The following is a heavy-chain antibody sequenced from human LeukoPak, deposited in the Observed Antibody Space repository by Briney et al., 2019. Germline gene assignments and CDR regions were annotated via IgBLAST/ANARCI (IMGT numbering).Heavy chain of an antibody. CDR1: GFTFSSYG. V-gene: IGHV3-30*18. CDR3: AKDWSYYSEYFHH. J-gene: IGHJ1*01. D-gene: IGHD1-26*01. Sequence: GRSLRLSCAASGFTFSSYGMHWVRQAPGEGLEWVAFISYDGSNKYYADSVKGRFTISRDNSKNTLTLQMNSLRAEDTAVYYCAKDWSYYSEYFHHWGQGTLVTVSS. CDR2: ISYDGSNK.